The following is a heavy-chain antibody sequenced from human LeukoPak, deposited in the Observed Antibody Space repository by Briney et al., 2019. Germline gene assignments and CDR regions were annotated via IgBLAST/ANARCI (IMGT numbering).Heavy chain of an antibody. CDR3: ARHADRGGYVRGIDV. V-gene: IGHV4-39*01. Sequence: SETLSLTCPVSGGSISSGTYWWGWICQPPGKGLEYIGSVFYDGSTRYSPSLKSRLTISLDASMNHFSLRLSSLTAADTAVYYCARHADRGGYVRGIDVWGRGTMVTVSS. J-gene: IGHJ3*01. CDR2: VFYDGST. CDR1: GGSISSGTYW. D-gene: IGHD5-12*01.